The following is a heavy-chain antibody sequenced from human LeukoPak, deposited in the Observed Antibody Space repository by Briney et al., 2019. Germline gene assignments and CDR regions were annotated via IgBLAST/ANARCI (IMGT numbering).Heavy chain of an antibody. Sequence: GGSLRLSCAASGFTFSSYSMNWVRQAPGKGLEWVSSISSSSSYIYYADSVKGRFTISRDNSKNTLYLQMNSLRAEDTAVYYCARGELDVEYYFDYWGQGTLVTVSS. CDR2: ISSSSSYI. D-gene: IGHD5-24*01. CDR1: GFTFSSYS. V-gene: IGHV3-21*04. J-gene: IGHJ4*02. CDR3: ARGELDVEYYFDY.